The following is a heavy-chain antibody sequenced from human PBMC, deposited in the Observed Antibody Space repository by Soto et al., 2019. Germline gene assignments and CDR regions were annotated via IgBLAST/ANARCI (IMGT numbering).Heavy chain of an antibody. CDR1: GGSFSGYY. V-gene: IGHV4-34*01. Sequence: KRSETLSLTCAVYGGSFSGYYWSWIRQPPGKGLEWIGEINHSGSTNYNPSLKSRVTISVDTSKNQFSLKLSSVTAADTAVYYCARESLRSPPDYWGQGTLVTVSS. CDR3: ARESLRSPPDY. CDR2: INHSGST. D-gene: IGHD4-17*01. J-gene: IGHJ4*02.